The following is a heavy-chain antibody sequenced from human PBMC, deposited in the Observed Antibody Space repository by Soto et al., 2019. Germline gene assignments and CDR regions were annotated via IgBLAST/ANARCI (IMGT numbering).Heavy chain of an antibody. CDR1: GFTVSSNY. J-gene: IGHJ4*02. CDR2: IYSGGST. Sequence: GGSLRHSCAAAGFTVSSNYMSWVRQAPGKGLEWVSVIYSGGSTYYADSVKGRFTISRDNSKNTLYLQMNSLRAEDTAVYYGARDLLTHNDYWGQGTLVTVSS. D-gene: IGHD2-21*02. CDR3: ARDLLTHNDY. V-gene: IGHV3-53*01.